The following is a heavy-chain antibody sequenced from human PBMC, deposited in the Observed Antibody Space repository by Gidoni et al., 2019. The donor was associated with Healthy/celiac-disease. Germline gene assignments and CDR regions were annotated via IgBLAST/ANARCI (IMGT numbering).Heavy chain of an antibody. CDR2: IYHSGST. V-gene: IGHV4-38-2*02. J-gene: IGHJ5*02. D-gene: IGHD2-15*01. CDR1: GYSISSGYY. CDR3: APSVDCSGGSCYPGGGFDP. Sequence: QVQLQESGPGLVKPSETLSLTCTVSGYSISSGYYWGWIRQPPGKGLEWIGSIYHSGSTYYNPSLKSRVTISVDTSKNQFSLKLSSVTAADTAVYYCAPSVDCSGGSCYPGGGFDPWGQGTLVTVSS.